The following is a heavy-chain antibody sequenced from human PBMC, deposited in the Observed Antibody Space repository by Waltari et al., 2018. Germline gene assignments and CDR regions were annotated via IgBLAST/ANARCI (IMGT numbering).Heavy chain of an antibody. CDR1: GGSISSSSYY. D-gene: IGHD3-22*01. J-gene: IGHJ4*02. Sequence: QLQLQESGPGLVKPSETLSLTCTVSGGSISSSSYYWGWIRQPPGKGLEWIGSIDYMGSTYDTPSLKSRVPISVDTSKNQFSLKLSSVTAADTAVYYCARGITMIVVVITDYFDYWGQGTLVTVSS. V-gene: IGHV4-39*01. CDR3: ARGITMIVVVITDYFDY. CDR2: IDYMGST.